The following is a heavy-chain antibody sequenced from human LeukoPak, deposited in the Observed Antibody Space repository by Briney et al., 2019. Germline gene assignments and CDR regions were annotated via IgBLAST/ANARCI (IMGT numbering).Heavy chain of an antibody. Sequence: PGGSLRLSCAASGFTFSDYYMSWIRQAPGKGLECVSYISGSGGYTHYADSVRGRFTISRDKTKSTLYMQMRRLRAGDTALYYFARGHGGDTWGQGTLVTVSS. V-gene: IGHV3-11*05. CDR2: ISGSGGYT. D-gene: IGHD4-23*01. CDR3: ARGHGGDT. J-gene: IGHJ4*02. CDR1: GFTFSDYY.